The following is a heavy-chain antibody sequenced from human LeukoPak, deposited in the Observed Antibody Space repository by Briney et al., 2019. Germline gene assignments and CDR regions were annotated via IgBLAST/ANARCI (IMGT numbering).Heavy chain of an antibody. Sequence: GGSLRLSCAASGFTFSSFSMNWVRQAPGKGLEWVSSITPTSSYIYYADSVRGRFTISRDNAKNSLYLQMNSLRAEDTAVYYCARDVPVFYYYYMDVWGKGTTVTVSS. D-gene: IGHD2-8*01. J-gene: IGHJ6*03. CDR1: GFTFSSFS. V-gene: IGHV3-21*04. CDR2: ITPTSSYI. CDR3: ARDVPVFYYYYMDV.